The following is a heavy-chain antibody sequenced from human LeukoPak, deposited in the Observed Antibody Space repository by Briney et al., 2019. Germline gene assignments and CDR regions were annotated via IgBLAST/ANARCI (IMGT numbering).Heavy chain of an antibody. CDR2: ISYDGSNK. CDR1: GFTFSSYG. D-gene: IGHD4-17*01. Sequence: GGSLRLSCAASGFTFSSYGMHWVRQAPGKGLEWVAVISYDGSNKYYADSVKGRFTISRDNSKNTLYLQMNSLRAEDTAVYYCAKSYGDYEPGGPYYYGMDVWGQGTTVTV. CDR3: AKSYGDYEPGGPYYYGMDV. V-gene: IGHV3-30*18. J-gene: IGHJ6*02.